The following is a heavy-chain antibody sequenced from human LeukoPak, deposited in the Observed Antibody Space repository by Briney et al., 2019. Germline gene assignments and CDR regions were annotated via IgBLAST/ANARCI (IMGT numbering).Heavy chain of an antibody. J-gene: IGHJ4*02. Sequence: GSLRLSCAAPGFTFSSYAMSWVRQAPGRGLEWVSAIRGSGGSTYYADSVKVRFTISRDNSKNTLYLQTNSLRAEDTAVYYCAKSAESPPTGEIDYWGQGTLVTVSS. V-gene: IGHV3-23*01. CDR2: IRGSGGST. CDR1: GFTFSSYA. CDR3: AKSAESPPTGEIDY. D-gene: IGHD7-27*01.